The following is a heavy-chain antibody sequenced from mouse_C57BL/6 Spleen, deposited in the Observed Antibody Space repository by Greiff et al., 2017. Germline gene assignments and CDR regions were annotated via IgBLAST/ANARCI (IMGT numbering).Heavy chain of an antibody. D-gene: IGHD2-4*01. CDR1: GYTFTSYG. CDR2: IYPRSGNT. J-gene: IGHJ3*01. Sequence: QVQLKQSGAELARPGASVKLSCKASGYTFTSYGISWVKQRTGQGLEWIGEIYPRSGNTYYNEKFKGKATLTADKSSSTAYMELRSLTSEDSAVYFCASRGPYYDYDEAYWGQGTLVTVAA. CDR3: ASRGPYYDYDEAY. V-gene: IGHV1-81*01.